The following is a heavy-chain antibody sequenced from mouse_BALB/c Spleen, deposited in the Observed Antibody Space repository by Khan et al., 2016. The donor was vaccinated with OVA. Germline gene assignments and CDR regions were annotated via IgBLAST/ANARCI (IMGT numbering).Heavy chain of an antibody. Sequence: EVKLEESGPGLVKPSQSLSLTCSVTGYSITSGYFWNWNRQLPGNILEWMGNIRYDGDSKYNPSFKNRISITRDTSKNPFSLRLHSVTPADPASDFCACGGSSGQGWFAYWGQGTLVTVSA. CDR1: GYSITSGYF. CDR2: IRYDGDS. J-gene: IGHJ3*01. CDR3: ACGGSSGQGWFAY. V-gene: IGHV3-6*02. D-gene: IGHD3-1*01.